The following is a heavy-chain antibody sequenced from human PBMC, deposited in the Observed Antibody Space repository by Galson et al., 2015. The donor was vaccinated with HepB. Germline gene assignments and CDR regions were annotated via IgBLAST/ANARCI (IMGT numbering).Heavy chain of an antibody. D-gene: IGHD1-26*01. CDR1: GYTFTGHY. CDR2: INPNSGGT. CDR3: ARDFPMEHFDTPPDY. Sequence: SVKVSCKASGYTFTGHYMHWVRQAPGQGLEWMGWINPNSGGTNYAQKFQNRVTMTRDTSISTAYMELSRLRSDDTAVYHCARDFPMEHFDTPPDYWGQGTLVTVSS. J-gene: IGHJ4*02. V-gene: IGHV1-2*02.